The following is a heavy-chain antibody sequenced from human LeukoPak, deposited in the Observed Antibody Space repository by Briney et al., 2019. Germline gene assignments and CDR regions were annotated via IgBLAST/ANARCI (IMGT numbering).Heavy chain of an antibody. Sequence: SVKVSCKASGGTFSSYAISWVRQDPGQGLEWMGGIIPIFGTANYAQKFQGRVTITADESTSTAYMELSSLRSEDTAVYYCARGDGDYDWYFDLWGRGTLVTVSS. J-gene: IGHJ2*01. D-gene: IGHD4-17*01. CDR1: GGTFSSYA. V-gene: IGHV1-69*13. CDR2: IIPIFGTA. CDR3: ARGDGDYDWYFDL.